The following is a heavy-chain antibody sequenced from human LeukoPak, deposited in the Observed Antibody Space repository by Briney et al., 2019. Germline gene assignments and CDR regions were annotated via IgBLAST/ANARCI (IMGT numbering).Heavy chain of an antibody. CDR3: ARGPAGYGGNSRHFDY. J-gene: IGHJ4*02. D-gene: IGHD4-23*01. Sequence: SAKISCKAAGGTFSSYAISWGRQAPGQGLEWMGRIIPILGIANYAQKFQDRVTITADKSTSTAYKELSSLSSDHTAVYSCARGPAGYGGNSRHFDYWGQGTLVTVSS. V-gene: IGHV1-69*04. CDR1: GGTFSSYA. CDR2: IIPILGIA.